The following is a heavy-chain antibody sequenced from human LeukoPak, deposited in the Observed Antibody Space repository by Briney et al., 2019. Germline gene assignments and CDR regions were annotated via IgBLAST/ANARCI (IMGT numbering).Heavy chain of an antibody. CDR3: ARGSKDNFDY. CDR1: GYTLTELS. Sequence: ASVKVSCKVSGYTLTELSMHWVRQAPGKGLEWMGGFDPEDGETIYAQKFQGRVTITADESTSTAYMELSSLRSEDTAVYYCARGSKDNFDYWGQGTLVTVSS. J-gene: IGHJ4*02. D-gene: IGHD2-15*01. V-gene: IGHV1-24*01. CDR2: FDPEDGET.